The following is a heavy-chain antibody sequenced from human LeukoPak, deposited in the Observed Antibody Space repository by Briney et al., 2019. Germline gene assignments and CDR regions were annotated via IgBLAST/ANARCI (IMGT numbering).Heavy chain of an antibody. V-gene: IGHV1-69*06. CDR3: ARAYYYDSSGGEYFDY. CDR1: GGTFSSYA. Sequence: SVKVSCKASGGTFSSYAISWVRQAPGQGLEWMGGIIPIFGTANYAQKFQGRVTITADKSTSTAYMELSSLRSEDTAVYYCARAYYYDSSGGEYFDYWGQGTLVTVSS. CDR2: IIPIFGTA. J-gene: IGHJ4*02. D-gene: IGHD3-22*01.